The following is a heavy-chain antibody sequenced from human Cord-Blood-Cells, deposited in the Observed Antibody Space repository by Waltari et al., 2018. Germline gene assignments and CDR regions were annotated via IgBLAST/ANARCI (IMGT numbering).Heavy chain of an antibody. J-gene: IGHJ6*02. V-gene: IGHV3-48*03. CDR3: AREDGYDYYFYYGMDV. D-gene: IGHD5-12*01. Sequence: ELQVVESGGGLVQPGGSLQLSGAASGSTSSSPEMTWFRRAPGKGLGWVSYISSSGSTIYYADPVKGRFTISREDPKNSLYLQMNSLRAEDTAVYYCAREDGYDYYFYYGMDVWGQGTTVTVSS. CDR1: GSTSSSPE. CDR2: ISSSGSTI.